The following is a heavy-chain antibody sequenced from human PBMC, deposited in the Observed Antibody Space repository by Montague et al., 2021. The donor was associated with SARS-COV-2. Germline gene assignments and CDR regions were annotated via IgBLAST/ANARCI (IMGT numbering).Heavy chain of an antibody. D-gene: IGHD6-6*01. V-gene: IGHV2-5*02. CDR1: GFSLSTSGVG. J-gene: IGHJ4*02. CDR3: AQKYSSFTGPYFDH. Sequence: PALVKPTQTLTLTCTFSGFSLSTSGVGVGWIRQPPGKALEWLALIYWDDDKRYSPSLKSRLTITKDTSKNQVVLTMTNMDPVDTATYYCAQKYSSFTGPYFDHWGQGTLVTVSS. CDR2: IYWDDDK.